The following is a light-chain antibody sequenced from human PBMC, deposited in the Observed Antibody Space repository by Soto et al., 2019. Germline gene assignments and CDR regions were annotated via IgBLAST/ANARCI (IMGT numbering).Light chain of an antibody. CDR1: SSDVGGYNY. J-gene: IGLJ1*01. CDR3: SSYTSSSTPYV. Sequence: QSALTQPASVSGSPGXSXTISCTGTSSDVGGYNYVSWYQQHPGKAPKLMIYEVSNRPSGVSNRFSGSKSGNTASLTISGLQAEDEADYYCSSYTSSSTPYVFGTGTKVTVL. CDR2: EVS. V-gene: IGLV2-14*01.